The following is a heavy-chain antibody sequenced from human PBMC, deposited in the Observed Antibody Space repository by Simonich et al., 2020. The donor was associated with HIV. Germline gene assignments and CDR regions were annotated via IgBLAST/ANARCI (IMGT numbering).Heavy chain of an antibody. J-gene: IGHJ3*02. Sequence: QVQLQESGPGLVKPSGTLSLTCAVSGGSISSSNWWCWVRQPPGKGLEWIGEIYHSGGTKYNPSLKSRVSISVDKSKNEFSLKLSSVTAADTAVYFCARLFNWNDGSTFDIWGQGTMVTVSS. D-gene: IGHD1-20*01. CDR2: IYHSGGT. CDR1: GGSISSSNW. CDR3: ARLFNWNDGSTFDI. V-gene: IGHV4-4*02.